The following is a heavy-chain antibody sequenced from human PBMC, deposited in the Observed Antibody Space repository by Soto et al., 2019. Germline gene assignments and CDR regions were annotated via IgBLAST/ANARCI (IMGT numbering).Heavy chain of an antibody. CDR3: ARGREIVVVPAATYNWFDP. CDR1: GGTFSSYA. V-gene: IGHV1-69*01. Sequence: QVQLVQSGAEVKKPGSSVKVSCKASGGTFSSYAISWVRQAPGQGLEWMGGIIPIFGTANYAQKFQGRVTITADESTSTAYMELSSLRSEDTAVYYCARGREIVVVPAATYNWFDPWGQGTLVTVSS. D-gene: IGHD2-2*01. J-gene: IGHJ5*02. CDR2: IIPIFGTA.